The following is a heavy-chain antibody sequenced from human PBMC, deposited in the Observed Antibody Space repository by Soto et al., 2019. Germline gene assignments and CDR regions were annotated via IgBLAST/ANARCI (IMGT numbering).Heavy chain of an antibody. CDR2: ISAYNGNT. V-gene: IGHV1-18*01. Sequence: ASVKVSCKASGYTFTSYGISWVRQAPGQGLEWMGWISAYNGNTNYAQKLQGRVTMTTDTSTATDHMELSSLRSEDTAMYYCARDGSQSSAYWGFDYWGQGTQVTVSS. J-gene: IGHJ4*02. CDR3: ARDGSQSSAYWGFDY. D-gene: IGHD3-22*01. CDR1: GYTFTSYG.